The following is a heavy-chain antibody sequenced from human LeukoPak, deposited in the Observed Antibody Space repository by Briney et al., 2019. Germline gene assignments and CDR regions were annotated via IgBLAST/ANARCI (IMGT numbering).Heavy chain of an antibody. Sequence: SETLSLTCTVSGGSISSYYWSWIRQPPGKGLEWIGYIYYSGSTNYNPSLKSRVTISVDTSKNQFSLKLSSVTAADTAVYYCARDPRHYGSGPFFDYWGQGTLVTVSS. J-gene: IGHJ4*02. CDR1: GGSISSYY. V-gene: IGHV4-59*01. CDR3: ARDPRHYGSGPFFDY. D-gene: IGHD3-10*01. CDR2: IYYSGST.